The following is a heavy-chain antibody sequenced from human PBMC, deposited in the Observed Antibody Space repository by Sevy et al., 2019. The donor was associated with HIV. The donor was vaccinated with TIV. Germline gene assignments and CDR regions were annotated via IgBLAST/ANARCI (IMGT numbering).Heavy chain of an antibody. CDR2: ISSSSSYI. V-gene: IGHV3-21*01. CDR1: GFTFSSYS. Sequence: GGSLRLSCAASGFTFSSYSMNWVRQAPGKGLEWVSSISSSSSYIDYADSVKGRFTISRDNAKNSLYLQMNSLRAEDTAVYYCARAQGKYFDWLFADAFDIWGQGTMVTVSS. CDR3: ARAQGKYFDWLFADAFDI. J-gene: IGHJ3*02. D-gene: IGHD3-9*01.